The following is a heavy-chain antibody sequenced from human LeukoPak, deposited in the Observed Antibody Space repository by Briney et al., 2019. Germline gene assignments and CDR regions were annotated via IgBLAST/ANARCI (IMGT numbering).Heavy chain of an antibody. D-gene: IGHD1-26*01. J-gene: IGHJ4*02. Sequence: PGGSLRLSCAASGFTFSSYSMNWVRQAPGKGLVWVSSISSSSYIYYADSVKGRFTISRDNAKNSLYLQMNSLRAEYTAVYYCARDLSGSYYSTRYFDFWSQGTLVTVSS. CDR2: ISSSSYI. CDR1: GFTFSSYS. V-gene: IGHV3-21*01. CDR3: ARDLSGSYYSTRYFDF.